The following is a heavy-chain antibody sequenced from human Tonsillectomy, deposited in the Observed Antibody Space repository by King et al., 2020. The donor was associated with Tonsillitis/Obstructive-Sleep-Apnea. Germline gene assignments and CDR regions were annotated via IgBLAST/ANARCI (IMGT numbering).Heavy chain of an antibody. CDR3: AKADGWYSGTVDY. D-gene: IGHD6-19*01. J-gene: IGHJ4*02. CDR2: ISGSGGSI. V-gene: IGHV3-23*04. Sequence: VQLVESGGGLVQPGGSLRLSCAASGFTFSSSAMSWVRQAPGKGMEWVSAISGSGGSIYYADSVKGRFTISRDNSMNTLYLQMNSLRAEDTAVYYCAKADGWYSGTVDYWGQGTLVTVSS. CDR1: GFTFSSSA.